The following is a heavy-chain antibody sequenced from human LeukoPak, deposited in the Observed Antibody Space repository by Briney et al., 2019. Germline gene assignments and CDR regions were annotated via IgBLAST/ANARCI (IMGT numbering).Heavy chain of an antibody. Sequence: SETLSLTCSVSGGSISSSDHFWGWIRQPPGKGLEWIGSIYYSGTTYYNPSLKSRVTISVDMSKNQSSLKLSSVTAADTAVYYCARHSDRTAYTAKGFDYWGQGTLVTVSS. CDR3: ARHSDRTAYTAKGFDY. CDR1: GGSISSSDHF. V-gene: IGHV4-39*01. J-gene: IGHJ4*02. D-gene: IGHD2-21*02. CDR2: IYYSGTT.